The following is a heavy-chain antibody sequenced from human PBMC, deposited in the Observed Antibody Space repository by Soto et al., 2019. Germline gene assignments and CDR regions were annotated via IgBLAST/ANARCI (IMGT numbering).Heavy chain of an antibody. CDR3: AGGSYYYYYGMDV. V-gene: IGHV4-39*01. CDR1: GGSISSSSYY. D-gene: IGHD2-15*01. J-gene: IGHJ6*02. Sequence: PSETLSLTCTVSGGSISSSSYYWGWIRQPPGKGLEWIGSIYYSGSTYYNPSLKSRVTISVDTSKNQFSLKLSSVTAADTAVYYCAGGSYYYYYGMDVWGQGTTVTVSS. CDR2: IYYSGST.